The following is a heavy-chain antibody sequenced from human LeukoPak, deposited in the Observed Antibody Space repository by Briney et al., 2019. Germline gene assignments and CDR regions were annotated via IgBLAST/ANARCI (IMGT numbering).Heavy chain of an antibody. CDR1: EFTVSTNY. Sequence: PGGSLRLSCAASEFTVSTNYMSWVRQAPGKGLEWVSIIYSGGSTYYADSVKGRFTISRDNSKNTLYLQMNSLRAEDTAVYYCASYRYGSSFAFDIWCQGTMVTVSS. J-gene: IGHJ3*02. CDR2: IYSGGST. D-gene: IGHD6-6*01. CDR3: ASYRYGSSFAFDI. V-gene: IGHV3-66*01.